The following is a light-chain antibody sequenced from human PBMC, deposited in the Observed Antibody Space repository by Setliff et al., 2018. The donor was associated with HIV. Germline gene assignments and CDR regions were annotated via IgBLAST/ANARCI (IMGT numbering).Light chain of an antibody. V-gene: IGLV3-21*04. CDR2: YDT. J-gene: IGLJ3*02. Sequence: SYELTQPPSVSVAPEKTARITCGGNNIGSKSVHWYQQKPGQAPVLVISYDTDRPSGIPERFSGSNSGNTATLTISRVEAGDEADYYCQVWDTISDHPVFGGGTQLTVL. CDR1: NIGSKS. CDR3: QVWDTISDHPV.